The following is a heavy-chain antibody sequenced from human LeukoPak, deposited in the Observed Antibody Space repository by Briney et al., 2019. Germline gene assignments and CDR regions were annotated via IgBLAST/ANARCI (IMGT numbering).Heavy chain of an antibody. CDR3: ASGYSYDLFDY. J-gene: IGHJ4*02. CDR2: INYSGST. CDR1: GFTFSTYW. Sequence: PGGSLRLSCAASGFTFSTYWMHWVRQVPGEGLEWMGSINYSGSTYHNPSLKSRVTRSVDTSKNQFSLKLSSVTAADTAVFYCASGYSYDLFDYWGQGTLVTVSS. V-gene: IGHV4-39*07. D-gene: IGHD5-18*01.